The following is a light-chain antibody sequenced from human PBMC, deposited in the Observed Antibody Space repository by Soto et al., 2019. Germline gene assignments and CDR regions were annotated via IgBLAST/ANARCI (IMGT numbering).Light chain of an antibody. CDR2: GAS. V-gene: IGKV3-20*01. CDR3: QQYGSSPYT. J-gene: IGKJ2*01. Sequence: EIVLTQSPGTLSLSPGERATLSCRASQSVSSSYLAWYQQKPGQAPRLLIYGASSRATGIPDRFSGSGSGTAFTLTVSRLEPEDFAVYYWQQYGSSPYTFGQGTKLEI. CDR1: QSVSSSY.